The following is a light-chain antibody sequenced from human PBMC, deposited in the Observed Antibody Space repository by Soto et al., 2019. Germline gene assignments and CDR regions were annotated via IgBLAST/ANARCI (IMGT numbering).Light chain of an antibody. J-gene: IGKJ4*01. CDR1: QSVLYISNNKNY. CDR3: QQYYSNFT. CDR2: WAS. V-gene: IGKV4-1*01. Sequence: DIVMTQSPDSLAVSLGERATINCKSSQSVLYISNNKNYLAWIQQKPGQPPKLLIYWASTRESGVPDRFSGSGSGTDFTLTISSLQAEDVAVYYCQQYYSNFTFCGGTKVEIK.